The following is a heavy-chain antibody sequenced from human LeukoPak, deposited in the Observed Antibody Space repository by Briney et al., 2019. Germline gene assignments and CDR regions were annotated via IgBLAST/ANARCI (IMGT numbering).Heavy chain of an antibody. Sequence: ASVKVSCKASGDTFRNFAISWVRQAPGQGLEWMGWISAYNGNTNYAQRVQGRVTMTTDTSTSTAYMELRSLRSDDTAVYYCASLRYFDWLLESPFDYWGQGTLVTVSS. D-gene: IGHD3-9*01. V-gene: IGHV1-18*01. J-gene: IGHJ4*02. CDR1: GDTFRNFA. CDR2: ISAYNGNT. CDR3: ASLRYFDWLLESPFDY.